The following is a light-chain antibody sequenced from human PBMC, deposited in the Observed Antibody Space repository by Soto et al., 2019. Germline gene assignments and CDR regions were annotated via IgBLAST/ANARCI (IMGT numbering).Light chain of an antibody. J-gene: IGLJ1*01. CDR3: AAWDDSLSGYV. Sequence: SVLTQPPSASGTPGQRVTISRSGSSSNTGSNYVYWYQQLPGTAPKLLIYSSNQRPSGVPDRFSGSKSGTSASLAISGLRSEDEADYYCAAWDDSLSGYVFGTGTKVTVL. V-gene: IGLV1-47*02. CDR1: SSNTGSNY. CDR2: SSN.